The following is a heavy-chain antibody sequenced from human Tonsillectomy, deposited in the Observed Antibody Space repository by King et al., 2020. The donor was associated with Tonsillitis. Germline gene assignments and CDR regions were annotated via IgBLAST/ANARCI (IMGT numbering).Heavy chain of an antibody. CDR2: ISGSGGAT. CDR3: AKDGRGNPYYMDV. CDR1: GFTFSSYA. D-gene: IGHD1-14*01. J-gene: IGHJ6*03. V-gene: IGHV3-23*04. Sequence: VQLVESGGGLVQPGGSLRLSCAASGFTFSSYAMSWVRQTPGKGLEWVSGISGSGGATYYADSVEGRFTISSDNSNNTLYLQMNSLRPEDTAVYHCAKDGRGNPYYMDVWGKGTTVTVSS.